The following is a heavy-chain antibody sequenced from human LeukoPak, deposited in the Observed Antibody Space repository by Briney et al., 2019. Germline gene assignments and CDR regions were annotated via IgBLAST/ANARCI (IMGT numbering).Heavy chain of an antibody. J-gene: IGHJ6*03. Sequence: GGSLRLSCAASGFTFSSYGMHWVRQAPGKGLEWVAVIPYDEIDKYYADSVKGRFTISRDNSKNTLYLQMNSLSTEDTAVYYCAKDCCIGASPYHMDVWGKGTTVTVSS. CDR2: IPYDEIDK. D-gene: IGHD2-15*01. V-gene: IGHV3-30*02. CDR3: AKDCCIGASPYHMDV. CDR1: GFTFSSYG.